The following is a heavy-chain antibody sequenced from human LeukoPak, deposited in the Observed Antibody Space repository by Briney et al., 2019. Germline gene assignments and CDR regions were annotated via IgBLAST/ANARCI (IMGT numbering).Heavy chain of an antibody. CDR2: IYHSGST. CDR3: AKEKRGFPHSGWDFDY. Sequence: SETLSLTCTVSGGSISSGGYYWSWIRQPPGKGLEWIGYIYHSGSTYYNPSLKSRVTISVDTSKNQFSLKLSSVTAADTAVYYCAKEKRGFPHSGWDFDYWGQGTLVTVSS. J-gene: IGHJ4*02. CDR1: GGSISSGGYY. D-gene: IGHD6-19*01. V-gene: IGHV4-30-2*01.